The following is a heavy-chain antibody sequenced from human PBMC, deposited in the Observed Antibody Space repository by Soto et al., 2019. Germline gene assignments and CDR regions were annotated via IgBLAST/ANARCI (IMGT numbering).Heavy chain of an antibody. D-gene: IGHD6-13*01. CDR3: ARCIAAAGTSDY. CDR1: GGSISSSNW. Sequence: QVQLQESGPGLVKPSGTLSLTCAVSGGSISSSNWWSWVRQPPGKGLEWIGEIYHSGSTNYNPSLKSRVTISVVKTKKQFSRQLSSLTAADTAVYYCARCIAAAGTSDYWGQGTLVTV. J-gene: IGHJ4*02. CDR2: IYHSGST. V-gene: IGHV4-4*02.